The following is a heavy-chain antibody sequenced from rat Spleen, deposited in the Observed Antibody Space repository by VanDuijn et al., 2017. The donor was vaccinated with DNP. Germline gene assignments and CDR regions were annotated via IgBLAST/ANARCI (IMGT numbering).Heavy chain of an antibody. D-gene: IGHD1-11*01. Sequence: EVQLVESGGDLVQPGRSLKLSCAASGFTFGDYNMAWVRQAPTKGLEWVAYISYDGGSTYYGDSVKGRFTISRDNAKSTLYLQMDSLRSEDTATYYCARGGRSYFDYWGQGVMVTVSS. CDR1: GFTFGDYN. CDR3: ARGGRSYFDY. CDR2: ISYDGGST. J-gene: IGHJ2*01. V-gene: IGHV5-7*01.